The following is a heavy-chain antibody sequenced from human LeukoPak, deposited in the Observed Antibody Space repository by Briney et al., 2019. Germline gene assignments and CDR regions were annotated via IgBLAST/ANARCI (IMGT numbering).Heavy chain of an antibody. Sequence: GESLKISCRCSGYSFTNYWIDWVRQMPGKGLELMGIIYPVDSDTRYSPSFQGQVTISVDKSISTAYLQWSSLKASDTAIYYCARRTGNWLDPWGQGTLVTVSS. D-gene: IGHD7-27*01. V-gene: IGHV5-51*01. J-gene: IGHJ5*02. CDR2: IYPVDSDT. CDR3: ARRTGNWLDP. CDR1: GYSFTNYW.